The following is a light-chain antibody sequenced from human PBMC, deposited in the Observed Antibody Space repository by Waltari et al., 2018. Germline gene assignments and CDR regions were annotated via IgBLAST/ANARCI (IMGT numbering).Light chain of an antibody. CDR3: MQTTHSPRT. J-gene: IGKJ1*01. Sequence: DVVMTQSPLSLSVSLCPPASISCRSSQSLVHSDGNTSLNWFQHRPGQSPRRLIYKVSRRESGVPDRFSGSGSGTDFTLKISRVEAEDVGVYYCMQTTHSPRTFGQGTKVEI. CDR1: QSLVHSDGNTS. CDR2: KVS. V-gene: IGKV2-30*02.